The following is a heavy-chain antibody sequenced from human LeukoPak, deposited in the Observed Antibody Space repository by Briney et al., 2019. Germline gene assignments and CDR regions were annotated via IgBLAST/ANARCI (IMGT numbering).Heavy chain of an antibody. V-gene: IGHV1-69*04. Sequence: WASVTVSCKASGGTFSSYAISWVRQAPGQGLEWMGRIIPILGIANYAQKFQGRVTITADKSTSTAYMELSSLRSEDTAVYYCARKSNYGDYYYYGMDVWGQGTTVTVSS. CDR3: ARKSNYGDYYYYGMDV. D-gene: IGHD4-11*01. J-gene: IGHJ6*02. CDR1: GGTFSSYA. CDR2: IIPILGIA.